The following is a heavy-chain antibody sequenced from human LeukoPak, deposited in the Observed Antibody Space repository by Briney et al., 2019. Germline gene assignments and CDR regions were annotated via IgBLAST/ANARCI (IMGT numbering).Heavy chain of an antibody. D-gene: IGHD3-22*01. V-gene: IGHV3-7*01. CDR2: IKQDGSEK. CDR3: ARPRSRFADSSGLDY. Sequence: GGSLTLSCAASGFTFSSYWMSWVRQAPGKGLEWVADIKQDGSEKYYVDSVKGRFTISRDNAKNSLYLQMNSLRAEDTAVYYCARPRSRFADSSGLDYWGQGTLVTVSS. J-gene: IGHJ4*02. CDR1: GFTFSSYW.